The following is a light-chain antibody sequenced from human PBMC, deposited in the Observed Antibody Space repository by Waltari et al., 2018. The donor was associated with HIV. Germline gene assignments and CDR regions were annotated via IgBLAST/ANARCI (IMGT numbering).Light chain of an antibody. V-gene: IGLV1-44*01. CDR2: GNN. J-gene: IGLJ3*02. CDR1: SSNIDSYL. Sequence: QSVLTQSPSASGTPGQGVTISCSEGSSNIDSYLVSWYQQFPGTAPKRLIYGNNQRPSGVPDRFSGSKSGTSASLAISGLQSEDESDYYCATWDDSLNSPVFGGGTKLTVL. CDR3: ATWDDSLNSPV.